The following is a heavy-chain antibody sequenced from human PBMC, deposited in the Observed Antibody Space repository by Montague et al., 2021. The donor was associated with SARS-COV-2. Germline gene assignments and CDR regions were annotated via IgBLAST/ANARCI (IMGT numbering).Heavy chain of an antibody. Sequence: PALVKPTQTLTLTCTFSGFSLSTSGVGVGWIRQPPGKALEWLALIYWDDDKRYSPSLKSRLTITKDTSKNQVVLTMTNMDPVDTATYYCAHSRLYYDILTGYYSLGYYFDYWGQGTQVTVST. D-gene: IGHD3-9*01. CDR1: GFSLSTSGVG. CDR2: IYWDDDK. J-gene: IGHJ4*02. V-gene: IGHV2-5*02. CDR3: AHSRLYYDILTGYYSLGYYFDY.